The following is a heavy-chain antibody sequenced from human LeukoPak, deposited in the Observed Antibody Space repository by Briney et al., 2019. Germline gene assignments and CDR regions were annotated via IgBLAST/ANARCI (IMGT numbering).Heavy chain of an antibody. J-gene: IGHJ6*02. CDR2: ISSTSSTI. CDR1: EFTFSSYT. CDR3: ARGHTGMDV. Sequence: GGSLRLSCAASEFTFSSYTMNWVRQAPGKGLEWVSYISSTSSTIYYADSVKGRFTISRDNAKNSLYLQMNSLRDEDTAVYYCARGHTGMDVWGQGTTVTASS. D-gene: IGHD2-21*01. V-gene: IGHV3-48*02.